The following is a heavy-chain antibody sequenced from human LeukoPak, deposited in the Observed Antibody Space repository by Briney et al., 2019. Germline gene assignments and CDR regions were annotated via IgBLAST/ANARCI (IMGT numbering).Heavy chain of an antibody. J-gene: IGHJ4*02. CDR1: GGSISTGAYY. CDR3: AVGYSSGWYGY. Sequence: SETLSLTCTVSGGSISTGAYYWAWIRQPPGKGLEWIGSIYYSGSTSYNPSLKSRVTISVDTSKNQFSLKLSSVTATDTAVYYCAVGYSSGWYGYWGQGTLVTVSS. D-gene: IGHD6-19*01. CDR2: IYYSGST. V-gene: IGHV4-39*07.